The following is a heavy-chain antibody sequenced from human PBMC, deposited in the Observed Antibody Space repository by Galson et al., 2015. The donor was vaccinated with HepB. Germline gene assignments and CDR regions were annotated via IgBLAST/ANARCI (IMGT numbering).Heavy chain of an antibody. CDR2: INPNAGST. Sequence: SVKVSCKASGYTFTGYYMHWVRQAPGQGLEWMGIINPNAGSTTYAQKFQGRVTMTRDTSTSTVYMELSSLRSEDTAVYYCARDLGYCSGGSCPHFDYWGQGTLVTVSS. V-gene: IGHV1-46*01. CDR3: ARDLGYCSGGSCPHFDY. D-gene: IGHD2-15*01. J-gene: IGHJ4*02. CDR1: GYTFTGYY.